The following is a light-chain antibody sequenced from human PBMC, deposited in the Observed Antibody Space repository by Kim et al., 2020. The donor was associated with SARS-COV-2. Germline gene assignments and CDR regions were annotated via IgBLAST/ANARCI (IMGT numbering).Light chain of an antibody. CDR3: QQYNSWPIT. CDR2: GAS. CDR1: QSFTSN. J-gene: IGKJ5*01. Sequence: EIVMPQSPATLSVSPGERVTLSCRASQSFTSNLAWYQQKPGQAPRLLIYGASTRATGFPARFTGSGSGTEFTLSISSLQSEDFAIYYCQQYNSWPITFGQGTRLEIK. V-gene: IGKV3-15*01.